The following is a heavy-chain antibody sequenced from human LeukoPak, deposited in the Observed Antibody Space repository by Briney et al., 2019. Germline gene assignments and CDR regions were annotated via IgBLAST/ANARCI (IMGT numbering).Heavy chain of an antibody. J-gene: IGHJ4*02. CDR3: ASGRGGRGGINYFDY. CDR1: GLTFRNYG. D-gene: IGHD2-15*01. V-gene: IGHV3-33*01. Sequence: GRSLRLSCAVFGLTFRNYGMHWVRQAPGKGLEWVAIIYYDGSEKYYVDSVKGRFTISRDNSKNTLYLQMNSLRAEDTALYYCASGRGGRGGINYFDYWGQGTLVTVSS. CDR2: IYYDGSEK.